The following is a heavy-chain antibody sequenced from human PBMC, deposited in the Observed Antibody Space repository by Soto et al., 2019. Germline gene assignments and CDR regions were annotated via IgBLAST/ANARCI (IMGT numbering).Heavy chain of an antibody. CDR2: IKSKTDGGTT. D-gene: IGHD2-8*01. CDR1: GFTFSNAW. CDR3: TTGGKDIVLMVYASYYYYGMDV. J-gene: IGHJ6*02. Sequence: PGGSLRLSCAASGFTFSNAWMNWARQAPGKGLEWVGRIKSKTDGGTTDYAAPVKGRFTISRVDSKNTLYLQMNSLKTEDTAVYYCTTGGKDIVLMVYASYYYYGMDVWGQGTTVTVSS. V-gene: IGHV3-15*07.